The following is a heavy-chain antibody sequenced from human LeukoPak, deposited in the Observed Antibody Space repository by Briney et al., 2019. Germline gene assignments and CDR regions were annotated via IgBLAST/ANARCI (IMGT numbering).Heavy chain of an antibody. J-gene: IGHJ4*02. CDR2: ISAYNGNT. Sequence: ASVKVSCKASGYTFTSYGISWVRQAPGQGLEWMGWISAYNGNTSYAQKFQGRVSMTTDTSTTTAYMELRSLRSDDTAVYYCARDPDIVASSSYFDFWGRGTLVTVSS. CDR1: GYTFTSYG. D-gene: IGHD5-12*01. CDR3: ARDPDIVASSSYFDF. V-gene: IGHV1-18*04.